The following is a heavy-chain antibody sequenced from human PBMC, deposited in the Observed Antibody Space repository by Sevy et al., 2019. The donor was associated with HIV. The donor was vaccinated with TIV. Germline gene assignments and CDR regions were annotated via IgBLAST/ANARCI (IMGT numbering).Heavy chain of an antibody. V-gene: IGHV3-30*18. D-gene: IGHD3-10*02. CDR2: ISSDGSNQ. J-gene: IGHJ4*02. CDR3: TKESLRGTYIRGDFDH. CDR1: GFTFQAFG. Sequence: GGSLRLSCSGFGFTFQAFGMHWVRQAPGKGPEWLAVISSDGSNQNYADSVKGRFTISRDNSKNLLFLQMNSLSPNDTAVYFCTKESLRGTYIRGDFDHWGQGTLVTVSS.